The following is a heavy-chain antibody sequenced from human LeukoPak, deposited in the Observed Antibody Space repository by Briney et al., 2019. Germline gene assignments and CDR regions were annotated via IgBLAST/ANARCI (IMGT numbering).Heavy chain of an antibody. V-gene: IGHV3-23*01. Sequence: GGSLSLSCAASGFTFSSYAMSWVRQAPGKGLEWVSAISGSGDTTYYADSVKGRFSISRDNSKNTLSLQMHTLRAEDTAVYFCAKDFGSAWSRLFYWGQGTLVTVPS. J-gene: IGHJ4*02. CDR2: ISGSGDTT. D-gene: IGHD6-19*01. CDR1: GFTFSSYA. CDR3: AKDFGSAWSRLFY.